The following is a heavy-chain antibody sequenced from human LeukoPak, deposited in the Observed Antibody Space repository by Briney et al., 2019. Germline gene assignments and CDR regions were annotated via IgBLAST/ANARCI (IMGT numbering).Heavy chain of an antibody. V-gene: IGHV3-21*01. CDR3: ARESYSSSWDRYYLDY. CDR2: VSSSSSYI. D-gene: IGHD6-13*01. CDR1: GFTFSSYS. Sequence: SGGSLRLSCAASGFTFSSYSMNWVRQAPGKGLEWVSSVSSSSSYIYYADSVKGRFTISRDNAKNSLYLQMNSLRAEDTAVYYCARESYSSSWDRYYLDYWGQGTLVTVSS. J-gene: IGHJ4*02.